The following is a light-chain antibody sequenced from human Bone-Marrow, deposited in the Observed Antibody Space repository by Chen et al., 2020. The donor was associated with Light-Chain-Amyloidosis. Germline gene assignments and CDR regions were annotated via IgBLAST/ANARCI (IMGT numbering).Light chain of an antibody. CDR1: RGDVGGYDV. Sequence: QSALPQHRSVSGSPGQSVTLSCTGTRGDVGGYDVVSWYKQYPVKAPKLIIYDVSKRPSGVPDRFSGSKSGNTASLTISGLQAADEADYYCCSTAGRATLVFGGGTTLTVL. CDR2: DVS. J-gene: IGLJ2*01. V-gene: IGLV2-11*02. CDR3: CSTAGRATLV.